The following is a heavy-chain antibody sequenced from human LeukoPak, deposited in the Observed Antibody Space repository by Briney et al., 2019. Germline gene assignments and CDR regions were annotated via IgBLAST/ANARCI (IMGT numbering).Heavy chain of an antibody. CDR2: MNPNSGNT. CDR3: ARGRAARYYWFDP. J-gene: IGHJ5*02. Sequence: ASVKVSCKASGYTFTSYDINWVRQATGQGLEWMGWMNPNSGNTGYAQKFQGRVTMTRNTSISTAYMEPSSLRSEDTAVYYCARGRAARYYWFDPWGQGTLVTVSS. CDR1: GYTFTSYD. D-gene: IGHD6-6*01. V-gene: IGHV1-8*01.